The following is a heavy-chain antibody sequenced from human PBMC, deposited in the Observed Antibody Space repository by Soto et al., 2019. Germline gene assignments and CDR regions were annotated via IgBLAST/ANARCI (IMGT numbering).Heavy chain of an antibody. V-gene: IGHV1-69*01. CDR3: ARALSYYYDSSGYLNWFDP. J-gene: IGHJ5*02. D-gene: IGHD3-22*01. CDR2: IIPIFGTA. Sequence: QVQLVQSGAEVKKPGSSVKVSCKASGGTFSSYAISWVRQAPGQGLEWMGGIIPIFGTANYAQKFQGRVTITADESTSTAYMELSSLRSEDTAVYYCARALSYYYDSSGYLNWFDPWGQGTLVTVSS. CDR1: GGTFSSYA.